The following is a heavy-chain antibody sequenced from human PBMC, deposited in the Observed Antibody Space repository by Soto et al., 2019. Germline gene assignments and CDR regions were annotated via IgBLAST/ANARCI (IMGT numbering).Heavy chain of an antibody. CDR1: GFTFSDYY. V-gene: IGHV3-11*06. CDR3: ARDGCSGGSCYTGRYGMDV. D-gene: IGHD2-15*01. Sequence: LTLYCADPGFTFSDYYMSWIRQAPWPGLEWVSYISSSSSYTNYADSVKGRFTISRDNAKNSLYLQMNSLRAEDTAVYYCARDGCSGGSCYTGRYGMDVWCQGTTFTVSS. CDR2: ISSSSSYT. J-gene: IGHJ6*02.